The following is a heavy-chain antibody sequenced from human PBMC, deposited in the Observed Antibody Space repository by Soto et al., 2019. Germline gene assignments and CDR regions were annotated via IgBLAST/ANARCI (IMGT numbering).Heavy chain of an antibody. V-gene: IGHV1-18*01. Sequence: ASVKVSCKASGGTFSSYTISWVRQAPGQGLEWMGWISAYNGNTNYAQKLQGRVTMTTDTSTSTAYMELRSLRSDDTAVYYCARDPATDILTGYYKRWDFDYWGQGTLVTVSS. CDR2: ISAYNGNT. D-gene: IGHD3-9*01. CDR1: GGTFSSYT. CDR3: ARDPATDILTGYYKRWDFDY. J-gene: IGHJ4*02.